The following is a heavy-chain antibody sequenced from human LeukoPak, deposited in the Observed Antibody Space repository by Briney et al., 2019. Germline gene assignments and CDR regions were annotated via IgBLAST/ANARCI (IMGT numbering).Heavy chain of an antibody. CDR3: ARDDYDSSGQFYGMDV. D-gene: IGHD3-22*01. Sequence: GGSLRLSCAASGFTFDDYGMSWVRQAPGKGLGWVSGINWNGGSTGYADSVKGRFTISRDNAKNSLYLQMNSLRAEDTALYYCARDDYDSSGQFYGMDVWGQGTTVTVSS. V-gene: IGHV3-20*04. CDR2: INWNGGST. CDR1: GFTFDDYG. J-gene: IGHJ6*02.